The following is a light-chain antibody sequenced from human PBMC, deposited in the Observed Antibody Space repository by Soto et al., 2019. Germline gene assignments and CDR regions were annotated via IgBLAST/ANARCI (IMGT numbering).Light chain of an antibody. CDR3: QQSTNWPYT. V-gene: IGKV3-15*01. CDR1: QSVSDN. CDR2: GAS. Sequence: EIVMTQSPATLSVSPGERATLSCRASQSVSDNLAWYQKKPGQAPRLLIYGASTRATGIPARFSGSGSGTEFTLPISRLQSEDFAVYYCQQSTNWPYTFGQGTKVDIK. J-gene: IGKJ2*01.